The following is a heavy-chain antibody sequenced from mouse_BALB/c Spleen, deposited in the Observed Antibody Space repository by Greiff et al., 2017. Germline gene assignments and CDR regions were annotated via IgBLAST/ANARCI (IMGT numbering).Heavy chain of an antibody. Sequence: EVMVVESGGGLVQPGGSRKLSCAASGFTFSSFGMHWVRQAPEKGLEWVAYISSGSSTIYYADTVKGRFTISRDNPKNTLFLQMTSLRSEDTAMYYCARHYYGSRPYYFDCWGRGTTLPVSS. D-gene: IGHD1-1*01. V-gene: IGHV5-17*02. CDR3: ARHYYGSRPYYFDC. CDR1: GFTFSSFG. J-gene: IGHJ2*01. CDR2: ISSGSSTI.